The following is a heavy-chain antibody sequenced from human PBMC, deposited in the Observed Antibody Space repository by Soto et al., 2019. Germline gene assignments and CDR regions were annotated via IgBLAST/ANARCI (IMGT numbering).Heavy chain of an antibody. D-gene: IGHD3-22*01. CDR2: IVVGSGNT. Sequence: SVKVSCKASGFTFTSSAVQWVRQARGQRLEWIGWIVVGSGNTNYAQKFQERVTITRDMSTSTAYMELSSLRSEDTAVYYCAAVYDSSGYFSPFDYWGQGTLVTVSS. CDR1: GFTFTSSA. CDR3: AAVYDSSGYFSPFDY. V-gene: IGHV1-58*01. J-gene: IGHJ4*02.